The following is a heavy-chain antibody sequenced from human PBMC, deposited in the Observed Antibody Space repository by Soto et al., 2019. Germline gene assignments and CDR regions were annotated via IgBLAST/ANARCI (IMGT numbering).Heavy chain of an antibody. J-gene: IGHJ4*02. D-gene: IGHD6-13*01. Sequence: ASVKVSCKASGYTFTSYGISWVRQAPGQGLEWMGWISAYNGNTNYAQKLQGRVTMTTDTSTSTAYMELSSLRSEDTAVYYCARDRYSSTWYDYWGQGTLVTVSS. CDR3: ARDRYSSTWYDY. CDR2: ISAYNGNT. V-gene: IGHV1-18*01. CDR1: GYTFTSYG.